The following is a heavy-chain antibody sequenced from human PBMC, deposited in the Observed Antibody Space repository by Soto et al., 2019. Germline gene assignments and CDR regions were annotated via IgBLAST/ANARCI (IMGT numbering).Heavy chain of an antibody. J-gene: IGHJ4*02. CDR3: AKDSRIGYTIFGVAVDY. D-gene: IGHD3-3*01. V-gene: IGHV3-30*18. CDR2: ISYDGSNK. CDR1: GFTFSSYG. Sequence: QVQLVESGGGVVQPGRSLRLSCAASGFTFSSYGMHWVRQAPGKGLEWVAVISYDGSNKYYADSVKGRFTISRDNSKNTLYLQMNSLRAEDTAVYYCAKDSRIGYTIFGVAVDYWGQGTLVTVSS.